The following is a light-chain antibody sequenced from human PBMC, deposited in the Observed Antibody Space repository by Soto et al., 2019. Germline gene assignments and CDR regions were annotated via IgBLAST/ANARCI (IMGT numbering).Light chain of an antibody. V-gene: IGLV2-23*02. CDR2: EVS. Sequence: QSELTQAAYVSGSPGQSITIFCTGTSSDVGSYNLVSWYQQHPGKAPKLTIYEVSKRPSGVSNRFSGSKSGNTASLTISGLQAEDEADYYCCSYAGSRTPYVFGTGTKVTVL. CDR1: SSDVGSYNL. CDR3: CSYAGSRTPYV. J-gene: IGLJ1*01.